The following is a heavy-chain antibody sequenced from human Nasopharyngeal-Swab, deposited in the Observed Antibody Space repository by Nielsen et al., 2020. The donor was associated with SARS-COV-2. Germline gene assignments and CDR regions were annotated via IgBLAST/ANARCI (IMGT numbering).Heavy chain of an antibody. V-gene: IGHV1-46*01. CDR1: GYTFTSYY. CDR2: INPSGGST. J-gene: IGHJ4*02. D-gene: IGHD4-17*01. CDR3: ARDRVNTVTTVEPPFWKGYYYYGIDY. Sequence: ASVKVSCKASGYTFTSYYMHWVRQAPGQGLEWMGIINPSGGSTSYAQKFQGRVTMTRDTSTSTVYMELSSLRSEDTAVYYCARDRVNTVTTVEPPFWKGYYYYGIDYWGQGTLVTVSS.